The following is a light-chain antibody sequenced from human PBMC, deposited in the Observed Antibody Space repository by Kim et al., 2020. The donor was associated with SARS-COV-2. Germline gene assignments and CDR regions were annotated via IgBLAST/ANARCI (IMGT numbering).Light chain of an antibody. V-gene: IGLV2-14*03. CDR3: FSHTNTDTGV. J-gene: IGLJ3*02. CDR2: GVT. CDR1: SSDVGGYDY. Sequence: SVTISCSGTSSDVGGYDYVSWYQQHPDKAPKLIIYGVTKRPSGVSDRFSGSKSGNTASLTISGLQAEDEADYYCFSHTNTDTGVFGGGTQLTVL.